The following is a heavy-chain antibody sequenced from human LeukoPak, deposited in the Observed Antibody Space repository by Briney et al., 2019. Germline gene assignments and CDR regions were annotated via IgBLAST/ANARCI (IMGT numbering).Heavy chain of an antibody. V-gene: IGHV3-23*01. CDR2: ISGSGGST. J-gene: IGHJ1*01. D-gene: IGHD3-3*01. Sequence: PGGSLRLSCAASGFTFSSYAMSWVRQAPGKGLEWVSAISGSGGSTYYADSVKGRFTISRDNSKNTLYLQMNSLRAEDTAVYYCATYYDFWSGYYTWYFQHWGQGTLVTVSS. CDR3: ATYYDFWSGYYTWYFQH. CDR1: GFTFSSYA.